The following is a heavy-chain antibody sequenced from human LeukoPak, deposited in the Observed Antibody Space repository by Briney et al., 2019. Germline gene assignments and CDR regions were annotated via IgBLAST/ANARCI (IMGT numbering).Heavy chain of an antibody. D-gene: IGHD6-19*01. Sequence: SETLSLTCAVYGGSFSGYYWSWIRQPPGKGLEWIGEINHSGSTNYNPSLKSRVTISVDTSKNQFSLKLSSVTAADTAVYYCARGNRSSGWYNPRYFDYWGQGTLVTVSS. J-gene: IGHJ4*02. CDR2: INHSGST. CDR1: GGSFSGYY. CDR3: ARGNRSSGWYNPRYFDY. V-gene: IGHV4-34*01.